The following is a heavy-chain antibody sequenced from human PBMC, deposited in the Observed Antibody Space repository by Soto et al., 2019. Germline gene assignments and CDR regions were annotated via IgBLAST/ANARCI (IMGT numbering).Heavy chain of an antibody. V-gene: IGHV3-23*01. J-gene: IGHJ4*02. Sequence: PGGSLRLSCAASGFTFSSYAMSWVRQAPGKGLEWVSAISGSGGSTYYADSVKGRFTISRDNSKNTLYLQMNSLRAEDTAVYYCANQYAAGRHPFFDYWGQGTLVTVSS. CDR1: GFTFSSYA. CDR2: ISGSGGST. CDR3: ANQYAAGRHPFFDY. D-gene: IGHD6-13*01.